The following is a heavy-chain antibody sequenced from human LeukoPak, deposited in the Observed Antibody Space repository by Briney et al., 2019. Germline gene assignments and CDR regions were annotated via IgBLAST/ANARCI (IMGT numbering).Heavy chain of an antibody. V-gene: IGHV3-48*03. J-gene: IGHJ1*01. CDR1: GFIFSSYE. D-gene: IGHD1/OR15-1a*01. Sequence: GGSLRLSCAASGFIFSSYEMNWVRQAPGKGLEWVSYISSSSSTIYYADSVKGRFTISRDNAKNSLYLQMNSLRAEDTAVYYCAKGGEQVTWNFQNWGQGTLVTVSS. CDR3: AKGGEQVTWNFQN. CDR2: ISSSSSTI.